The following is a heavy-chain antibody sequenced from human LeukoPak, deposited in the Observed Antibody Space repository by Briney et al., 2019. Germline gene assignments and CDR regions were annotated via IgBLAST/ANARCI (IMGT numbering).Heavy chain of an antibody. V-gene: IGHV3-23*01. CDR2: ISGSGGST. D-gene: IGHD4-17*01. J-gene: IGHJ4*02. CDR3: AKCSDYGVPDYFDY. CDR1: RFSFSSYA. Sequence: GGSLRLSYAASRFSFSSYAMSWVRQAPGKGLEWVSAISGSGGSTYFADSVKGRFTISRDNSKNTLYLQMNSLRAEDTAVYYCAKCSDYGVPDYFDYWGQGTLVTVSS.